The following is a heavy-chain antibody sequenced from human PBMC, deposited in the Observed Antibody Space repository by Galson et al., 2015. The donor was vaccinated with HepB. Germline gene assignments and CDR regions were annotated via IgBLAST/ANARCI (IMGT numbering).Heavy chain of an antibody. CDR2: INPSGGST. D-gene: IGHD6-19*01. V-gene: IGHV1-46*03. CDR3: ARDRVAGTDAFDI. J-gene: IGHJ3*02. CDR1: GYTFTSYY. Sequence: SVTVSCKASGYTFTSYYMHWVRQAPGQGLEWMGIINPSGGSTSYAQKFQGRVTMTRDTSTSTVYMELSSLRSEDTAVYYCARDRVAGTDAFDIWGQGTMVTVSS.